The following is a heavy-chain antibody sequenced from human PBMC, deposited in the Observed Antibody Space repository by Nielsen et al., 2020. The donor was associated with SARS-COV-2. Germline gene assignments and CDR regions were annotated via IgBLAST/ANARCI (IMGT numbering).Heavy chain of an antibody. D-gene: IGHD3-10*01. V-gene: IGHV3-33*01. CDR3: ARESGVGELLGVSFDY. CDR2: IYYDGSKK. J-gene: IGHJ4*02. Sequence: GESLKISCAASGFTFSSYGMHWVRQAPGKGLEWVAIIYYDGSKKYYADSVNGRFTISRDNSKNTLYLQMNSLSGEDTAVYYCARESGVGELLGVSFDYWGQGTLVTVSS. CDR1: GFTFSSYG.